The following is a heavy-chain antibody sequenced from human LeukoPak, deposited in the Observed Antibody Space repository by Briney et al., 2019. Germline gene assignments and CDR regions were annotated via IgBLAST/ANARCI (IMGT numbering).Heavy chain of an antibody. CDR2: FDPEDGET. Sequence: ASVKVSCKVSGYTLTELSMHWVRQAPGKGLEWMGGFDPEDGETIYAQKFQGRVTITTDESTSTAYMELSSLRSEDTAVYYCASNLGVAVAGQSSMYNWFDPWGQGTLVTVSS. V-gene: IGHV1-24*01. J-gene: IGHJ5*02. CDR1: GYTLTELS. CDR3: ASNLGVAVAGQSSMYNWFDP. D-gene: IGHD6-19*01.